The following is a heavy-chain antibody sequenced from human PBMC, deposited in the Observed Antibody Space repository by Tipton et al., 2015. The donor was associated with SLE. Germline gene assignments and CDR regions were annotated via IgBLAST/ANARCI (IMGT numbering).Heavy chain of an antibody. CDR2: IYYSGST. V-gene: IGHV4-59*01. J-gene: IGHJ4*02. D-gene: IGHD5-12*01. CDR3: ARTRGYEVDY. CDR1: GGSISSYY. Sequence: GLVKPSETLSLTCTVSGGSISSYYWSWIRQPPGKGLEWIGYIYYSGSTNYNPSLKSRVTLSVDTSKNQFSLKLSSVTAADTAVYYCARTRGYEVDYWGQGTLVTVSS.